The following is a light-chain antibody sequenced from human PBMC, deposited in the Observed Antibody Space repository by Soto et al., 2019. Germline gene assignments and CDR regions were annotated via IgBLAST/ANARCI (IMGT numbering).Light chain of an antibody. V-gene: IGKV1-5*01. CDR3: QHYNSYSEA. Sequence: DIQMTQSPSSLSSSVGDRVTLTCRASQSISNFLNWYQQKPGKAPNLLIYAASSFQSGVPSRLSGSGSGTEFTLTISSLQPDVETYYCQHYNSYSEAFGQGTKVDIK. CDR1: QSISNF. CDR2: AAS. J-gene: IGKJ1*01.